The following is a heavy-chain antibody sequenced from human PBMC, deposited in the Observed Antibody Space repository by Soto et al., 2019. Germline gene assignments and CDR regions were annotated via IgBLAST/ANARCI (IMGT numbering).Heavy chain of an antibody. Sequence: LVESGGGLVQPGRSLRLSCAASGFTIDDYAMHWVRLVPGKGLEWVSGISWSNVSIYYADSVKGRFTISRDNAKNSLYLQMNSLKTEDTALYYCAKGLYRFGYGLGYYYGMDVWGQGTTVTVSS. J-gene: IGHJ6*02. D-gene: IGHD5-18*01. CDR3: AKGLYRFGYGLGYYYGMDV. CDR1: GFTIDDYA. V-gene: IGHV3-9*01. CDR2: ISWSNVSI.